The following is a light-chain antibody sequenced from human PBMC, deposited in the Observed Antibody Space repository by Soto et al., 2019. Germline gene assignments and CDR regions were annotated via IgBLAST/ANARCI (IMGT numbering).Light chain of an antibody. Sequence: DIQMTQSPSSLPTSIGDRVTITCRASQRINIYLDWYRQKPGKAPELLIYSASNLQSGVPSRFSGSGSGTDFTLTISGLQSEDFATYYCQQSFSTPTFGQGTRLEIK. CDR1: QRINIY. CDR3: QQSFSTPT. CDR2: SAS. V-gene: IGKV1-39*01. J-gene: IGKJ5*01.